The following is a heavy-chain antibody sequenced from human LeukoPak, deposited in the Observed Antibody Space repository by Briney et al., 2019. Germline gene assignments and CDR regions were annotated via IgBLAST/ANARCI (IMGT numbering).Heavy chain of an antibody. V-gene: IGHV3-48*01. Sequence: PGGSLRLSCTASGFSLSSYAMSSVRQAPGKGLEWISYIGISSGNTKYADSVKGRFTISGDKAKNSVYLQMNSLRVEDTAVYYCARDTKYAFDNWGQGTLVTVSS. CDR3: ARDTKYAFDN. J-gene: IGHJ4*02. D-gene: IGHD2-2*01. CDR2: IGISSGNT. CDR1: GFSLSSYA.